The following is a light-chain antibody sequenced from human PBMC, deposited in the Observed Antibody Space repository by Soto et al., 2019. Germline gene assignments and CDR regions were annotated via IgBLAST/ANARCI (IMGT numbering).Light chain of an antibody. J-gene: IGLJ2*01. V-gene: IGLV3-21*02. CDR3: QVWDSGSDHLVV. CDR2: DDR. CDR1: NIGTKS. Sequence: SYELTQPPSVSVAPGQTATITCGEYNIGTKSVHWYQRKPGQAPLLVVYDDRDRPSGIPERFSGSNSGNTATLTISRVEAGDEADYYCQVWDSGSDHLVVFGGGTKVTVL.